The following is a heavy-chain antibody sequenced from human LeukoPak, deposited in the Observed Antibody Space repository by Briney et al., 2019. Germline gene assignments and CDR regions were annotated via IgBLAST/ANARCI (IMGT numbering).Heavy chain of an antibody. Sequence: GGSLRLSCAASGFTFSSYAMSWVRQAPGKGLEWVSAISGSGGSTYYADSVKGRFTISRDNSKNTLYVQMNSLRAEDTAVYYCAKDLVDVSSGWLPYYYGMDVWGQGTTVTVSS. CDR3: AKDLVDVSSGWLPYYYGMDV. CDR2: ISGSGGST. CDR1: GFTFSSYA. J-gene: IGHJ6*02. V-gene: IGHV3-23*01. D-gene: IGHD6-19*01.